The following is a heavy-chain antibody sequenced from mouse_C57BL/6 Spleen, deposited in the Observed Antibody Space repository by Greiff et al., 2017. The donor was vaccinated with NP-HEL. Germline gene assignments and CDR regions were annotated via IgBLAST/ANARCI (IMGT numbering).Heavy chain of an antibody. V-gene: IGHV1-61*01. J-gene: IGHJ4*01. Sequence: QVQLQQPGAELVRPGSSVKLSCKASGYTFTSYWMDWVKQRPGQGLEWIGNIYPTDSETHYNQKFKDKATLTVDKSSSTAYMQLSSLASEDSAVYYCARSPLWLRRGAMDYWGQGTSVTVSS. CDR2: IYPTDSET. D-gene: IGHD2-2*01. CDR3: ARSPLWLRRGAMDY. CDR1: GYTFTSYW.